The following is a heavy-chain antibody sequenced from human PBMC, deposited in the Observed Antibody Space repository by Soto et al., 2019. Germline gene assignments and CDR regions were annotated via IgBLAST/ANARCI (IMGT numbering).Heavy chain of an antibody. D-gene: IGHD6-13*01. J-gene: IGHJ4*02. CDR1: GDSIMNYY. V-gene: IGHV4-59*12. Sequence: SETLSLTCIVSGDSIMNYYRNWVRQPPGKPPEWIGYIYDSGSTNYNPSLKSRVTISIDTSKNQFSLRVEDTAVYYCAKAQVAAGSCHLDYWGQGNLVTVSS. CDR3: AKAQVAAGSCHLDY. CDR2: IYDSGST.